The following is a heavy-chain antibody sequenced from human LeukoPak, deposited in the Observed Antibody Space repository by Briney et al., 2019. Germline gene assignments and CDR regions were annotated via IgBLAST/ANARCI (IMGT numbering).Heavy chain of an antibody. CDR2: INHSGST. V-gene: IGHV4-34*01. CDR3: ARLRTIFGVVTRGYYYYYMDV. CDR1: GGSFSGYY. J-gene: IGHJ6*03. D-gene: IGHD3-3*01. Sequence: SETLSLTCAVYGGSFSGYYWSWIRQPPGKGLEWIGEINHSGSTNYNPSLKSRVTISVDTSKNQFSLKLSSVTAADTAVYYCARLRTIFGVVTRGYYYYYMDVWGKGTTVTVSS.